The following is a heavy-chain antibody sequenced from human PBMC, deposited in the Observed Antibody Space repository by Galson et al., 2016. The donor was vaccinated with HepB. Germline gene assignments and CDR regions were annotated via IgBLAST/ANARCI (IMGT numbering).Heavy chain of an antibody. J-gene: IGHJ5*01. D-gene: IGHD1-26*01. CDR3: AKGERALGFDS. V-gene: IGHV4-39*07. Sequence: SETLSLTCSVSGGSVSGATFYWGWLRQPPGKGLEWIATMFFSGITYYNPSRKSRATISVDKAMGQFFLNLNSVSAADTAVYYCAKGERALGFDSWGQGTLVSVS. CDR1: GGSVSGATFY. CDR2: MFFSGIT.